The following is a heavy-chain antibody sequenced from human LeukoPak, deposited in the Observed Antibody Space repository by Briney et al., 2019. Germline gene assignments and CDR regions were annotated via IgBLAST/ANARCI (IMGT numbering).Heavy chain of an antibody. CDR3: ARAPYGDYADY. CDR1: GGSFSGYY. Sequence: SETLSLTCTVSGGSFSGYYWGWIRQSPGKGLEWIGYIYSSGSTNYNPSLKSRVTISVDTSKDQFSLKVNSVIAADTAVYFCARAPYGDYADYWGQGTLVTVSS. J-gene: IGHJ4*02. CDR2: IYSSGST. V-gene: IGHV4-59*01. D-gene: IGHD4-17*01.